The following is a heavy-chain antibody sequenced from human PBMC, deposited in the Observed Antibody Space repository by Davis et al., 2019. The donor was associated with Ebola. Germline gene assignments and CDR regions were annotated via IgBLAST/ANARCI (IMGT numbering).Heavy chain of an antibody. J-gene: IGHJ3*02. D-gene: IGHD2-15*01. CDR3: AITAKRVVVAATPAFDI. CDR1: GFTFDDYA. Sequence: GESLKISCAASGFTFDDYAMHWVRQAPGKGLEWVSLISGDGGSTYYADSVKGRFTISRDNSKNSLYLQMNSLITEDTALYYCAITAKRVVVAATPAFDIWGQGTMVTVSS. CDR2: ISGDGGST. V-gene: IGHV3-43*02.